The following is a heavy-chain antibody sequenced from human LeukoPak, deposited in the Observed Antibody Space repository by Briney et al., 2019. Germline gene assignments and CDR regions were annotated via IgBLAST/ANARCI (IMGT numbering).Heavy chain of an antibody. D-gene: IGHD3-10*01. J-gene: IGHJ6*03. CDR2: IRYDGSNK. V-gene: IGHV3-30*02. CDR3: AKDEVGGFGELFLDYYMDV. Sequence: GRSLRLSCAASGFTSSSYGMHWVRQAPGKGLEWVAFIRYDGSNKYYADSVKGRFTISRDNSKNTLYLQMNSLRAEDTAVYYCAKDEVGGFGELFLDYYMDVWGKGTTVTVSS. CDR1: GFTSSSYG.